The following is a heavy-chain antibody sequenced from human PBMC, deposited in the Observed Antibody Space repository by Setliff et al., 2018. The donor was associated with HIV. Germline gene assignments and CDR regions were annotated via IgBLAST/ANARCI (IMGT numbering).Heavy chain of an antibody. D-gene: IGHD1-1*01. CDR3: ARNSQKGIQPLLLAS. Sequence: SETLSLTCTVSGGSIGSGSFYWSWIRQPAGKGLEWIGRLYTRGSANYNPSLGSRVTMSIDTSKNQFSLQMTSVTAADTAVYYCARNSQKGIQPLLLASWGPGTLVTVSS. V-gene: IGHV4-61*02. CDR1: GGSIGSGSFY. CDR2: LYTRGSA. J-gene: IGHJ4*02.